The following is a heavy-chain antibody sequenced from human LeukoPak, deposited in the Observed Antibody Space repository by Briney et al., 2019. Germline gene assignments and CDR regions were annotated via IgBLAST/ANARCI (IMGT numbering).Heavy chain of an antibody. D-gene: IGHD5-24*01. CDR3: ARVIDGYNKD. CDR2: IYSGGST. V-gene: IGHV3-66*02. Sequence: PGGSLRLSCAASGFTVSSNYMSWVRQAPGKGLEWVSVIYSGGSTYYADSVKGRFTISRDNSKSTLYLQMNSLRAEDTAVYYCARVIDGYNKDWGQGTLVTVSS. J-gene: IGHJ4*02. CDR1: GFTVSSNY.